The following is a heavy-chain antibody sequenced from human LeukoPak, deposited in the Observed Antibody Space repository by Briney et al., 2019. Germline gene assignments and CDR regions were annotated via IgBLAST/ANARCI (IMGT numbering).Heavy chain of an antibody. CDR2: IYYSGST. Sequence: KPSETLSLTCTVSGGSISSYYWSWIRQPPGKGLEWIGYIYYSGSTNYNPSLKSRVTISVDTSKNQFSLKLSSVTAADTAVYYCARSWMYYDFWSGYYRSYYFDYWGQGTLVTVSS. J-gene: IGHJ4*02. V-gene: IGHV4-59*01. D-gene: IGHD3-3*01. CDR1: GGSISSYY. CDR3: ARSWMYYDFWSGYYRSYYFDY.